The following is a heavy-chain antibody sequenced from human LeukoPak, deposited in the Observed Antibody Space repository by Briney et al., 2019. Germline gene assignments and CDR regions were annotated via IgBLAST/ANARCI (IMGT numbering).Heavy chain of an antibody. D-gene: IGHD6-6*01. CDR1: GFTVSSNY. CDR3: AGEVAARPIYYYYYMDV. J-gene: IGHJ6*03. CDR2: IYSGGST. V-gene: IGHV3-66*02. Sequence: GGSLRLSCVASGFTVSSNYMSWVRQAPGKGLEWVSVIYSGGSTYYADSVKGRFTISRDNSKNTLYLQMNSLRAEDTAVYYCAGEVAARPIYYYYYMDVWGKGTTVTVSS.